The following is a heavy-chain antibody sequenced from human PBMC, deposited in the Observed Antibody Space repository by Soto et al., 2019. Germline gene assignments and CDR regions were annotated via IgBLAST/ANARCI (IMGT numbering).Heavy chain of an antibody. V-gene: IGHV3-30-3*01. J-gene: IGHJ4*02. CDR2: ISSDGNHK. Sequence: QVKLVESGGGVVQPGRSLRLSCAASGFNVSTYTMHWVRQAPGKGLEWVAVISSDGNHKYYTDSVKGRFTIPRDTSTNTRYLQMNSQRAEDTAVYYCARWEQPLFDYWGQGTLFTVSS. D-gene: IGHD1-26*01. CDR1: GFNVSTYT. CDR3: ARWEQPLFDY.